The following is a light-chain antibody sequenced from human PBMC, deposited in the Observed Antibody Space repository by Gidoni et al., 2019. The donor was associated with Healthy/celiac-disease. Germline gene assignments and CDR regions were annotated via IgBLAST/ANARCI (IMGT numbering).Light chain of an antibody. CDR2: KAS. CDR1: QSISSW. J-gene: IGKJ4*01. V-gene: IGKV1-5*03. Sequence: DNQMNQSPSTLSASVGDRVTITCRASQSISSWLAWYQQKPGKAPKLLIYKASSLESGVPSRFSGSGSGTEFTLTISSLQPDDFAPYYCQQYNSYLTFXGXTKVEIK. CDR3: QQYNSYLT.